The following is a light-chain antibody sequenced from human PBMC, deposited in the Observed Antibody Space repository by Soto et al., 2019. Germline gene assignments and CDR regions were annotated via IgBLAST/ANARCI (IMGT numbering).Light chain of an antibody. J-gene: IGKJ2*01. CDR2: GAS. CDR3: QQYGSSPPYT. Sequence: EIVLTQSPGTLSLSPGERATLSCRASQSVSSRYLAWYQQKPGQAPRLLMYGASSRVTGIPDRFSGSGSGTDFTLTISRLEPEDFAVYYCQQYGSSPPYTFGQGTKLEIK. CDR1: QSVSSRY. V-gene: IGKV3-20*01.